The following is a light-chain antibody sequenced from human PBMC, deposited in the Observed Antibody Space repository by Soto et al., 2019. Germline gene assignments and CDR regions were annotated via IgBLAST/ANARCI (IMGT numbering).Light chain of an antibody. V-gene: IGKV3-15*01. Sequence: EIVLTQSPGTLSLSPGERATLSCRAIQSVSSSYLAWYQQKPGQAPRLLIYGASNRATGVPDRFSGSASGTEFTLTISSLQSEDFAVYYCQQYNNWPRTFGQGTRLEIK. CDR1: QSVSSSY. CDR2: GAS. J-gene: IGKJ5*01. CDR3: QQYNNWPRT.